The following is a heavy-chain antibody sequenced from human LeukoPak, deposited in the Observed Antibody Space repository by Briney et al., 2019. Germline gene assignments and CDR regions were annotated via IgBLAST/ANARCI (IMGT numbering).Heavy chain of an antibody. CDR2: ITGSGGST. Sequence: GGSLRLSCAASGFTFSSYAMSRVRQAPGKGLEWVSAITGSGGSTYYADSVKGRFTISRDNSKNTLYLQMDSLRADDTAVYYCAKSTGTGDFDYWGQGTLVTVSS. J-gene: IGHJ4*02. CDR1: GFTFSSYA. V-gene: IGHV3-23*01. D-gene: IGHD1-1*01. CDR3: AKSTGTGDFDY.